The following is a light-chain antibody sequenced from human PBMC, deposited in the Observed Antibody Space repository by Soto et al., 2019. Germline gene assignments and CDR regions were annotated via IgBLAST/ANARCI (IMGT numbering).Light chain of an antibody. J-gene: IGLJ2*01. V-gene: IGLV8-61*01. Sequence: QAVVPQEPSFSVSPGGTVTLTCGLTSGSVSTTYYPSWYQQTPGQAPRTLIYSTNIRSSGVPDRFSGSILGNKAALTITGAQADDESDYHCMLYMGGGLVVFGGGTKLTVL. CDR2: STN. CDR3: MLYMGGGLVV. CDR1: SGSVSTTYY.